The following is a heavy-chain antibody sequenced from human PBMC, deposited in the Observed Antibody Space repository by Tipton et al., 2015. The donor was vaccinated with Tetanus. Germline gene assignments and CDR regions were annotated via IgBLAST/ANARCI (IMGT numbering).Heavy chain of an antibody. J-gene: IGHJ4*02. CDR3: ARANHDSSKKGPFDS. CDR2: ISGSGAS. D-gene: IGHD1-14*01. CDR1: GDSISSGDFH. V-gene: IGHV4-61*08. Sequence: TLSLTCTVSGDSISSGDFHWSWIRQPPGKGLEWLAYISGSGASNSNYYLKSRITMTHDTSRNQFSLKLTAVTAADTAVYYCARANHDSSKKGPFDSWGQGSLVIVSS.